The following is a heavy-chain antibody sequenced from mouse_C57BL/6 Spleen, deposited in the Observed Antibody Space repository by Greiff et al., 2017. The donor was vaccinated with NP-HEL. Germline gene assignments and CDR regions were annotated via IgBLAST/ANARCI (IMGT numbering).Heavy chain of an antibody. CDR3: ARHYDGSSYYLDY. J-gene: IGHJ2*01. V-gene: IGHV5-6*01. CDR2: ISSGGSYT. D-gene: IGHD1-1*01. Sequence: EVNLVESGGDLVKPGGSLKLSCAASGFTFSSYGMSWVRQTPDKRLEWVATISSGGSYTYYPDSVKGRFTISRDNAKNTLYLQMSSLKSEDTAMYYCARHYDGSSYYLDYWGQGTTLTVSS. CDR1: GFTFSSYG.